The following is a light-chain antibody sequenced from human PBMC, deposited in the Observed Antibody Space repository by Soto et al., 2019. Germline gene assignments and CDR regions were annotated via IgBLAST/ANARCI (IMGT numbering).Light chain of an antibody. CDR2: GAS. CDR3: HQYSGLPRT. V-gene: IGKV3-20*01. Sequence: EIVLTQSPGTLWLAPWGRCGLSCSASQSVLNHFLAWYQQKPGRAPRLLIYGASSRATGIPDRFSGSGSGTDFTLTISRLEPEDFAVYFCHQYSGLPRTFGQGTKVDIK. CDR1: QSVLNHF. J-gene: IGKJ1*01.